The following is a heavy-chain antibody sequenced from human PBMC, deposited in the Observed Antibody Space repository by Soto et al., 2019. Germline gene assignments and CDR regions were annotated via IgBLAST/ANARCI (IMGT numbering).Heavy chain of an antibody. D-gene: IGHD3-3*01. CDR1: WDSVSSNSAA. Sequence: SQTLSLTCAISWDSVSSNSAAWNWIRQSPSRGLEWLGRTYYRAKWYNDYTVSVKSRITINPDTSKKPFSLPLNCLSREGISVYESARDRVTIFGVVIVDYCGQGTLVTVSS. V-gene: IGHV6-1*01. CDR3: ARDRVTIFGVVIVDY. J-gene: IGHJ4*02. CDR2: TYYRAKWYN.